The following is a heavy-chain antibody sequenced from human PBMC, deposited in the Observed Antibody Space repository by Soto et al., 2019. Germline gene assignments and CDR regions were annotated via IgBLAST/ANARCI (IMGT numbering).Heavy chain of an antibody. CDR3: ARQGFGPLHGLVDV. Sequence: QVQLQESGPGLVKPSETLSLSCTVSGGSISSYYWSWFRQSPGKRMEWIGYVDHSWGSSYNPSLQSRVAISLETSKSQFSLKVTSVTATDTAVYYCARQGFGPLHGLVDVWGQGTTVTVSS. D-gene: IGHD3-10*01. CDR2: VDHSWGS. CDR1: GGSISSYY. J-gene: IGHJ6*02. V-gene: IGHV4-59*08.